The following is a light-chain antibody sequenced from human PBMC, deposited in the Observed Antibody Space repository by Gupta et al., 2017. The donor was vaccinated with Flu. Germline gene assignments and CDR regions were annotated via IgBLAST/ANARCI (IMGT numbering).Light chain of an antibody. V-gene: IGKV1-33*01. CDR1: QDISNY. CDR2: DAT. CDR3: QQYDNLPTWS. J-gene: IGKJ2*04. Sequence: DIQMTQSPSSLSASVGDRVTITCQASQDISNYLNWYQQKPGKAPKLLIYDATNLETRVPSRFSGSGCGTDFTFTISSLQHEDIATYYCQQYDNLPTWSFGQGTKLEIK.